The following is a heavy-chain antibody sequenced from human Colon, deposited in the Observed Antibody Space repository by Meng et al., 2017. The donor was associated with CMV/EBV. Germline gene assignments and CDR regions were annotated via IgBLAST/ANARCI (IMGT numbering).Heavy chain of an antibody. CDR1: GGSISSYY. CDR3: ATSRSGYSDFDH. Sequence: SETLSLTCTVSGGSISSYYWSWIRQPPGKGLEWIGYIYYSGSTYYNPSLKSRVTISIDKSENQFSLNLNSMTAADTAVYYCATSRSGYSDFDHWGQGTLVTVSS. D-gene: IGHD3-3*01. CDR2: IYYSGST. V-gene: IGHV4-59*06. J-gene: IGHJ4*02.